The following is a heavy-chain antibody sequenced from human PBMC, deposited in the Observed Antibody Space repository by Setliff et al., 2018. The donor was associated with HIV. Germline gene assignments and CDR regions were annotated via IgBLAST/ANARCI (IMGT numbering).Heavy chain of an antibody. Sequence: KPSETLSLTCAVSGVSISSSSYFWGWIRRPPGMGLDWIGSIYFSGSTYYNPSLESRVTISMDTSKNQFSLKLTSVTAADTAVYYCARTTYSGRYFNDSWGQGTLVTVSS. CDR2: IYFSGST. CDR3: ARTTYSGRYFNDS. V-gene: IGHV4-39*01. J-gene: IGHJ5*01. D-gene: IGHD1-26*01. CDR1: GVSISSSSYF.